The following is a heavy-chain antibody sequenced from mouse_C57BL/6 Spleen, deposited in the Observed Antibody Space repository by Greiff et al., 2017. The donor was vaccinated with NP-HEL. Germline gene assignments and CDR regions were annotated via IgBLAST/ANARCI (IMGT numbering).Heavy chain of an antibody. Sequence: VQLQQSGAELVRPGTSVKMSCKASGYTFTNYWIGWAPQRPGHGLEWIGDIYPGGGYTNYNEKFKGTATLTADKSSSTAYMQFSSLTSEDSAIYYCARSGRYDYDEYYFDYWGQGTTLTVSS. J-gene: IGHJ2*01. CDR3: ARSGRYDYDEYYFDY. V-gene: IGHV1-63*01. D-gene: IGHD2-4*01. CDR1: GYTFTNYW. CDR2: IYPGGGYT.